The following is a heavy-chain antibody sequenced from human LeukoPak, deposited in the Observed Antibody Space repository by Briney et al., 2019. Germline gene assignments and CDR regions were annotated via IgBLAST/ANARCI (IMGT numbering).Heavy chain of an antibody. CDR3: ARSLAIFGVVIKTYYMDV. V-gene: IGHV1-69*01. D-gene: IGHD3-3*01. J-gene: IGHJ6*03. CDR2: IIPIFGTA. CDR1: GGTFSSYA. Sequence: SVKVSCKASGGTFSSYAISWVRQAPGQGLEWMGGIIPIFGTANYAQKFQGRVTITADESTSTAYMELCSLRSEDTAVYYCARSLAIFGVVIKTYYMDVWGKGTTVTVSS.